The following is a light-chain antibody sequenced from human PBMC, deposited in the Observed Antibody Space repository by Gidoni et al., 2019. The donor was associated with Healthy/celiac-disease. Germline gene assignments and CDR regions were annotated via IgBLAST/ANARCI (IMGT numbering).Light chain of an antibody. Sequence: DIQMTPSPSSLSAAVGDRVTITCRASQSISSYLNWHQQKPGKAPKLLIYAASRLQSGVPSRFSGSGSGTDFTLTISSLQPEEFATYYCQQCYSTLLTFGGGTKVEIK. V-gene: IGKV1-39*01. J-gene: IGKJ4*01. CDR1: QSISSY. CDR3: QQCYSTLLT. CDR2: AAS.